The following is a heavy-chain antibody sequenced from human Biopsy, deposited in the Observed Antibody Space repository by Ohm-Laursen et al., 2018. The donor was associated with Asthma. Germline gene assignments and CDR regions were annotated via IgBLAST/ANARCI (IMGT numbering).Heavy chain of an antibody. J-gene: IGHJ6*02. Sequence: VSSVKVSCNAPGGTFSNFAISWVRQAPGQGLEWLGGIMTVFGTTNYAQKFQCRVTITADESTSTAYMEVTSLRSEDTAIYYCARCQVGYSSGWSLLLKKIYYSGMDVWGQGTAVTVSS. V-gene: IGHV1-69*01. CDR1: GGTFSNFA. D-gene: IGHD6-19*01. CDR2: IMTVFGTT. CDR3: ARCQVGYSSGWSLLLKKIYYSGMDV.